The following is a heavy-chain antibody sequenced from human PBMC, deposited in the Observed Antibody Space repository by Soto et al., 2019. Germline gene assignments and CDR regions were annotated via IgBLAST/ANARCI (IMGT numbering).Heavy chain of an antibody. CDR3: AGVRHDAFDI. V-gene: IGHV3-11*05. J-gene: IGHJ3*02. CDR1: GFTFSDYY. CDR2: ISSSRSYT. D-gene: IGHD3-16*01. Sequence: QVQLVESGGGLVKPGGSLRLSCAASGFTFSDYYMNWIRQAPGKGLEWVSYISSSRSYTNYADSVKGRFTISRDNAKNSLYLQMNSLRAEDTAVYYCAGVRHDAFDIWGQGTMVTVSS.